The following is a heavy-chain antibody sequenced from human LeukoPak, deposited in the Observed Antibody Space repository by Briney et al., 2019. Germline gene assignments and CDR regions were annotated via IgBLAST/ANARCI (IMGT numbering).Heavy chain of an antibody. CDR2: FSYDGSNK. D-gene: IGHD3-10*01. CDR3: VREDSWFFDY. V-gene: IGHV3-30-3*01. Sequence: PGRSLRLSCAASGFTFSRSAMHWVRQAPGKGLEWVAIFSYDGSNKFYSDSVRGRFTISRDNSRNTMFLQMNSLRAEDTAVYYCVREDSWFFDYWGQGTLVTVFS. J-gene: IGHJ4*02. CDR1: GFTFSRSA.